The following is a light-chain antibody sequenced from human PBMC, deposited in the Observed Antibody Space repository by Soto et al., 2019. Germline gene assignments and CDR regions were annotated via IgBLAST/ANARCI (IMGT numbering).Light chain of an antibody. Sequence: EVVLTQSPGTLSVSPGAGATLSCRASESVSYNLAWYQQKPGQAPRLLIYGASTRATGIPARFSGSGSGTEFTLTISSLQSEGFAVYYCQQYSDWWTFGQGTKVDIK. V-gene: IGKV3-15*01. CDR2: GAS. J-gene: IGKJ1*01. CDR3: QQYSDWWT. CDR1: ESVSYN.